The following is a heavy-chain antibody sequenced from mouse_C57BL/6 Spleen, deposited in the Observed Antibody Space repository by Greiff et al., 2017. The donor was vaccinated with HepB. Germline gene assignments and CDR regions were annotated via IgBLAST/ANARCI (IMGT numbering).Heavy chain of an antibody. CDR2: INPNYGTT. D-gene: IGHD1-1*01. V-gene: IGHV1-39*01. CDR3: ARNYYGSLFDY. Sequence: EVQLQESGPEVVKPGASVKISCKASGHSFTDYNMTWVKQSNGKSLEWIGVINPNYGTTSYNQKFKGKATLTVDQSSSTAYMQLNSLTSEDSAVYYCARNYYGSLFDYWGQGTTLTVSS. J-gene: IGHJ2*01. CDR1: GHSFTDYN.